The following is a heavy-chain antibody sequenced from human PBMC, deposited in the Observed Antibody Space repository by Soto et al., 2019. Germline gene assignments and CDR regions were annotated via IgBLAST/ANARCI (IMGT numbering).Heavy chain of an antibody. CDR1: EIIFSGYG. Sequence: QVPLVESGGGVVQPGRSLRLSCAVSEIIFSGYGMHWVRQAPGKWLEWVAVIRFDGSNIHYADSVKGRFTISRDNSKNSLYLQMDSLRAEDTAVYYCARDGVGGTVFFGYLDYWGQGALVTVSS. V-gene: IGHV3-33*01. D-gene: IGHD1-26*01. CDR2: IRFDGSNI. CDR3: ARDGVGGTVFFGYLDY. J-gene: IGHJ4*02.